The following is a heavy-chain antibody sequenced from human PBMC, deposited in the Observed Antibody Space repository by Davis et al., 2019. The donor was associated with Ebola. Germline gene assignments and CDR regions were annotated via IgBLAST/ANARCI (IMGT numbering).Heavy chain of an antibody. CDR2: ISGDTRTT. D-gene: IGHD3-16*01. Sequence: GESLKISCAASGFSFSSYYMNWVRQAPGKGLEWVSAISGDTRTTYYADSVRGRFTISRDNAKKTLYLQMNSLRDEDTALYYCARDQGGGHRWIHDAFDVWGQGTRVAVSS. CDR3: ARDQGGGHRWIHDAFDV. CDR1: GFSFSSYY. V-gene: IGHV3-48*02. J-gene: IGHJ3*01.